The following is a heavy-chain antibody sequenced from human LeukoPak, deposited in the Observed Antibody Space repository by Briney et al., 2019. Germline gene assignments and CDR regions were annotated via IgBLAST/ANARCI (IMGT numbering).Heavy chain of an antibody. D-gene: IGHD4-11*01. CDR1: GYTFTSYG. CDR3: ARDDNYGIFVNVDY. V-gene: IGHV1-18*01. J-gene: IGHJ4*02. CDR2: ISTSTGDT. Sequence: EASVKVSCKASGYTFTSYGISWVRQAPGQGPEGMGWISTSTGDTKYTQKFQGRVTLTTDTSTSTAYMELSSLRSDDTAVYYCARDDNYGIFVNVDYWGQGTLVTVSS.